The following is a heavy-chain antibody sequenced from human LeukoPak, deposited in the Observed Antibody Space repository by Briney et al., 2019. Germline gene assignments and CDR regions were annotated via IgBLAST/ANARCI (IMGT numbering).Heavy chain of an antibody. V-gene: IGHV3-23*01. D-gene: IGHD2-15*01. Sequence: GGSLRLSCAASGFTFSSFVMTWVRQAPGKGLEWVSAISGSGASTYYADSVKGRFTISRDNSKNTLYLQMNSLRADDTAVYYCAKTRSIVVVVAATDYWGQGTLVTVSS. CDR2: ISGSGAST. CDR1: GFTFSSFV. CDR3: AKTRSIVVVVAATDY. J-gene: IGHJ4*02.